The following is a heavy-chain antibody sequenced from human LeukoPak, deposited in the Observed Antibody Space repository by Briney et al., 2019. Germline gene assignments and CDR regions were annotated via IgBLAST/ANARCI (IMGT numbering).Heavy chain of an antibody. CDR1: GGSISSYC. V-gene: IGHV4-59*01. J-gene: IGHJ6*03. CDR3: ARDGGASIAYYYYYYMDV. CDR2: IYYSGST. Sequence: SETLSLTCTVSGGSISSYCWSWIRQPPGKGLEWIGYIYYSGSTNYNPSLKSRVTISVDTSKNQFSLKLSSVTAADTAVYYCARDGGASIAYYYYYYMDVWGKGTTVTVSS. D-gene: IGHD6-6*01.